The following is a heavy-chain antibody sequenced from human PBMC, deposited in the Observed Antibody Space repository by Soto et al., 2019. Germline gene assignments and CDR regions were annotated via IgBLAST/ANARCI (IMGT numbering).Heavy chain of an antibody. CDR1: GFTFSTYA. J-gene: IGHJ6*02. Sequence: LRLSCAASGFTFSTYAMHWVRQAPGKGLEWVAVISYDGNNKYYADSVKGRFTISRDNSKNTLYLQMNSLRPEDTAVYYCARTVFEYSSGWTRYYHYGMDVWGQGTTVTVSS. D-gene: IGHD6-19*01. V-gene: IGHV3-30-3*01. CDR2: ISYDGNNK. CDR3: ARTVFEYSSGWTRYYHYGMDV.